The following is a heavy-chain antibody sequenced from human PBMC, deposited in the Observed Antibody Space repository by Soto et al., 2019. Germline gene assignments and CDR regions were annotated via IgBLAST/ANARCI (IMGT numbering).Heavy chain of an antibody. CDR1: GASIITSDW. D-gene: IGHD4-17*01. CDR3: ARDYGDYREDYYGMDV. V-gene: IGHV4-4*02. CDR2: ILHSGSTNY. J-gene: IGHJ6*02. Sequence: SETLSLTCAVSGASIITSDWWTWVRQPPGKGLEWIGEILHSGSTNYNYNPSLESRVTISVDKSKNQFSLKLSSVTAADTAVYYCARDYGDYREDYYGMDVWGQGTTVTVSS.